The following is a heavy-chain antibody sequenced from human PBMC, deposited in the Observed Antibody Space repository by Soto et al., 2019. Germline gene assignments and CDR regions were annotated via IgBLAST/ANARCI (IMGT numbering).Heavy chain of an antibody. CDR1: GYTFTSYG. D-gene: IGHD6-13*01. CDR2: ISAYNGNT. V-gene: IGHV1-18*01. Sequence: ASVKVSCKVSGYTFTSYGISWVRQAPGQGLEWMGWISAYNGNTNYAQKLQGRVTMTTDTSTRTAYMELRSLRSDDTAVYYCARDSSGYSSSWYPSNPNDAFDIWGQGTMVTVSS. CDR3: ARDSSGYSSSWYPSNPNDAFDI. J-gene: IGHJ3*02.